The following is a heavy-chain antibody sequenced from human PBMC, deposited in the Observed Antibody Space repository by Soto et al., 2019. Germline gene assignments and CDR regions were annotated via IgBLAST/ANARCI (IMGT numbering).Heavy chain of an antibody. CDR2: VIPILGMA. V-gene: IGHV1-69*02. CDR3: ARGGAVVVPGAVDRHNWFDP. D-gene: IGHD2-2*01. CDR1: GGTFSSYS. J-gene: IGHJ5*02. Sequence: QVQLVQSGAAVKKPGSSVKVSCEASGGTFSSYSFSWVRQAPGQGLEWMGRVIPILGMANYAQKFQGRVTITADKSTSTVYRGLSSLRSEDTAVYYCARGGAVVVPGAVDRHNWFDPWGQGTLVTVSS.